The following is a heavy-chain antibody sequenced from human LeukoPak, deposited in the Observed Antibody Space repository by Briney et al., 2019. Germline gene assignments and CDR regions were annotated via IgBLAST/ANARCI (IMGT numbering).Heavy chain of an antibody. CDR1: GFTFSSYS. CDR3: ARGIGYLSGDY. D-gene: IGHD1-26*01. J-gene: IGHJ4*02. Sequence: PGGSLRLSCAASGFTFSSYSMNWVRQAPGKGLEWVSYISSSSSTIYYADSVKGRFTISRDNAKNSLYLQMNSLRAEDTAVYYCARGIGYLSGDYWGQGTLVTVSS. V-gene: IGHV3-48*01. CDR2: ISSSSSTI.